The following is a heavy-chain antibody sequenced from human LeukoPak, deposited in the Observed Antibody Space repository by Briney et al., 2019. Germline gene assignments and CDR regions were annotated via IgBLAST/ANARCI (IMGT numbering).Heavy chain of an antibody. Sequence: ASVKVSCKASGYTFTGYYMHWVRQSPGQGLEWMGWINPNSGDTNYAQKFQGRVTMTRDTSISTAYMELSRLRSDDTAVYYCARSVAVAGSPLGYWGQGTLVTVSS. J-gene: IGHJ4*02. CDR1: GYTFTGYY. V-gene: IGHV1-2*02. CDR2: INPNSGDT. CDR3: ARSVAVAGSPLGY. D-gene: IGHD6-19*01.